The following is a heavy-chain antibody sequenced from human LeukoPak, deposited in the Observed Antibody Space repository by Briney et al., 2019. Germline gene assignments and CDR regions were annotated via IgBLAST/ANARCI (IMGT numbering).Heavy chain of an antibody. CDR2: INPYSGDT. Sequence: ASVKVSCKASGYTFTGYHIHWVRQAPAQGREWMGRINPYSGDTNVAQKFQGRVTITRDTSITTAYMDLSSLTPDDTAVYFCARDQGSLTKSWYTGYWGQGTQVTVSS. V-gene: IGHV1-2*06. CDR1: GYTFTGYH. D-gene: IGHD6-13*01. J-gene: IGHJ4*02. CDR3: ARDQGSLTKSWYTGY.